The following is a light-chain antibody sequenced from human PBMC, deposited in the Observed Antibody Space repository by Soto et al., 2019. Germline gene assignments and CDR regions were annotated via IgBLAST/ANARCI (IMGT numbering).Light chain of an antibody. CDR2: DHN. V-gene: IGLV1-51*01. Sequence: QSVLTQPPSVSAAPGQTVTISCSGSSSNIGRNYVSWYQVLPGAAPKLLIYDHNKRPSRIPDRFSGTKSATSASLGITGLQTGDEADYFCGTWDNSLSAMVFGGGTKLTVL. CDR1: SSNIGRNY. J-gene: IGLJ2*01. CDR3: GTWDNSLSAMV.